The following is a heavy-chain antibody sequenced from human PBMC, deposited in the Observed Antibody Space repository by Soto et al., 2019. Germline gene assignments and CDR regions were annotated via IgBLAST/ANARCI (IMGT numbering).Heavy chain of an antibody. D-gene: IGHD6-19*01. Sequence: EVQLLESGGGLVQPGGSLRLSCVASGFTFAGYTMSWVRQAPGKGLEWVSTIGNNAVTTVYAGSVKGRFTISRDNSQNTLVLQMNSQRAENTAIYYCARVRGEKYGSASYDVFDIWGQGTMVTVSS. CDR1: GFTFAGYT. V-gene: IGHV3-23*01. J-gene: IGHJ3*02. CDR2: IGNNAVTT. CDR3: ARVRGEKYGSASYDVFDI.